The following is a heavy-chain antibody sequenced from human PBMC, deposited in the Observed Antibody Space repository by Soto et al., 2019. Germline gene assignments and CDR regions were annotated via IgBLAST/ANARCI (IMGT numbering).Heavy chain of an antibody. J-gene: IGHJ5*02. CDR3: AREVGVVTAPS. D-gene: IGHD2-21*02. Sequence: QVQLVQSGAEVKKPGSSVKVSCKASGGTFSSYAISWVRQAPGQGLEWMGGIIPIFGTANYAQQFQGRVTITADEATSTAYMEMSSLRAEDTAVYYWAREVGVVTAPSWGQGTLVTVSS. V-gene: IGHV1-69*01. CDR2: IIPIFGTA. CDR1: GGTFSSYA.